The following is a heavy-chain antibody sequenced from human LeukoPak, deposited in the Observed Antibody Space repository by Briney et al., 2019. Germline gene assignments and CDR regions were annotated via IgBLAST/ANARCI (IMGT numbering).Heavy chain of an antibody. CDR3: AKGLLWFGEMDAFDI. J-gene: IGHJ3*02. V-gene: IGHV3-30*18. D-gene: IGHD3-10*01. CDR2: ISYDGSNK. Sequence: GRSLRLSCAASGFTLSSYGMQWVRQAPGKGLEWVAVISYDGSNKYYADSVKGRFTISRDNSKNTLYLQMNSLRAEDTAVYYCAKGLLWFGEMDAFDIWGQGTMVTVSS. CDR1: GFTLSSYG.